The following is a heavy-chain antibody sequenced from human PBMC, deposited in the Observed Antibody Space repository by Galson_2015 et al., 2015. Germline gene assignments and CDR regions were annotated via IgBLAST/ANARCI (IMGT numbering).Heavy chain of an antibody. D-gene: IGHD2-2*01. V-gene: IGHV1-46*01. CDR3: ARGEYQLPLKGAFDI. CDR2: INPSGGST. J-gene: IGHJ3*02. CDR1: GYTFTSYY. Sequence: QSGAEVKKPGTSVKVSCKASGYTFTSYYMHWVRQAPGQGLEWMGIINPSGGSTSYAQKFQGRVTMTRDTSTSTVYMELSSLRSEDTAVYYCARGEYQLPLKGAFDIWGQGTMVTVSS.